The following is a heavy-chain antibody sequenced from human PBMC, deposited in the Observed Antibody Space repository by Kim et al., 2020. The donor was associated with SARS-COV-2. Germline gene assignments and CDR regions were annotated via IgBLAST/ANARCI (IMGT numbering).Heavy chain of an antibody. V-gene: IGHV4-59*01. J-gene: IGHJ4*02. Sequence: SETLSLTCTVSGGSISSYYWSWIRQPPGKGLEWIGYIYYSGSTNYNPSLKSRVTISVDTSKNQFSLKLSSVTAADTAVYYCARTENGSRLTFDYWGQGTLVTVSS. CDR3: ARTENGSRLTFDY. CDR2: IYYSGST. CDR1: GGSISSYY. D-gene: IGHD2-2*03.